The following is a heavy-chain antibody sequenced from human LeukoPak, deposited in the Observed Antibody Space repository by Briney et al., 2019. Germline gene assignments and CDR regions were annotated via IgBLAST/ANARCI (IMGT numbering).Heavy chain of an antibody. D-gene: IGHD3-22*01. CDR2: VSYTGRT. Sequence: SETLSLTCTVTGGSLSCHDWSWIRQPPGKRLEWIGYVSYTGRTKYNPSLQSRVTISIDPSQSQFSLKLTSVTSADTAVYSCARLLDNDSSVDPDTFDVWGQGTTVIVSS. CDR3: ARLLDNDSSVDPDTFDV. CDR1: GGSLSCHD. V-gene: IGHV4-59*11. J-gene: IGHJ3*01.